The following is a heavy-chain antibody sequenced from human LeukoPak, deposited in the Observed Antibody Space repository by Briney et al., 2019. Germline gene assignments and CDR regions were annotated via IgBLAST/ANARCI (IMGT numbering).Heavy chain of an antibody. V-gene: IGHV4-59*08. J-gene: IGHJ5*02. CDR2: ISYSGVS. D-gene: IGHD5-12*01. CDR3: ARLPEGGYATSLGWLDP. Sequence: SETLSLTCTVPSAAISRSYWIWIRQTPGKGMEWIGYISYSGVSTYNPSLGSRVTISRDTSKNEVSLNLSSVTAADTAVYFCARLPEGGYATSLGWLDPWGQGTRVTVSS. CDR1: SAAISRSY.